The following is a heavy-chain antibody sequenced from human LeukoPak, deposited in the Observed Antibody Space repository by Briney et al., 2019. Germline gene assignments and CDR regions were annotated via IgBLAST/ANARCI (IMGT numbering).Heavy chain of an antibody. V-gene: IGHV3-33*06. J-gene: IGHJ4*02. CDR2: IWSVGGAE. D-gene: IGHD6-25*01. CDR3: AKGSAAGRPYYFDY. Sequence: GGSLRLSCVASGFPFSSYGMHWVRQAPGKGLEWVAVIWSVGGAEYYADSVKGRFTFSRDNSKNMLFLQMNSLRAEDAAVYFCAKGSAAGRPYYFDYWGQGTLVTVSS. CDR1: GFPFSSYG.